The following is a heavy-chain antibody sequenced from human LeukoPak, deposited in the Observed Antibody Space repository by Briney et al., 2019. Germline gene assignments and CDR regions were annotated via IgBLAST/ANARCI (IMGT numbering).Heavy chain of an antibody. CDR2: INTDGSST. J-gene: IGHJ6*03. D-gene: IGHD6-6*01. CDR3: ARDMRWNLAARRGYYYYYMDV. CDR1: GFTFSSYW. V-gene: IGHV3-74*01. Sequence: GGSLRLSCAASGFTFSSYWMHWVRQAPGKGLVWVSRINTDGSSTSYADSVKGRFTISRDNAKNTLYLQMNSLRAEDTAVYYCARDMRWNLAARRGYYYYYMDVWGKGTTVTVSS.